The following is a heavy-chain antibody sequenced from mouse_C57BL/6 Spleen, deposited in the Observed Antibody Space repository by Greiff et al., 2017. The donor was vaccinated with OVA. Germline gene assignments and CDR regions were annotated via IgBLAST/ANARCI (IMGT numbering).Heavy chain of an antibody. CDR3: AKTYYGNHGAMDY. J-gene: IGHJ4*01. CDR1: GFSLTSYG. V-gene: IGHV2-5*01. CDR2: IWRGGST. D-gene: IGHD2-10*01. Sequence: VKLVESGPGLVQPSQSLSITCTVSGFSLTSYGVHWVRQSPGKGLEWLGVIWRGGSTDYNAAFMSRLSITKDNSKSQVFFKMNSLQADDTAIYXCAKTYYGNHGAMDYWGQGTSVTVSS.